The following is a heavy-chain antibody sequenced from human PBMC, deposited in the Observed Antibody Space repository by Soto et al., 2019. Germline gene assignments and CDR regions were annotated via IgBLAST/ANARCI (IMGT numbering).Heavy chain of an antibody. J-gene: IGHJ6*02. V-gene: IGHV1-69*13. CDR3: ARDSLTGTHYYYYGMDV. CDR2: IIPIFGTA. D-gene: IGHD1-7*01. Sequence: EASVKVSCKASGGTFSSYAISWVRQAPGQGLEWMGGIIPIFGTANYAQKFQGRVTITADESTSTAYMELSSLRSEDTSVYYCARDSLTGTHYYYYGMDVWGQGTTVTVSS. CDR1: GGTFSSYA.